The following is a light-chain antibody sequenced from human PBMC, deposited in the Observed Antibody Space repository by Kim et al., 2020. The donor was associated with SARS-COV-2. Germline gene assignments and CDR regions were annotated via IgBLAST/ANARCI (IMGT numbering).Light chain of an antibody. CDR3: QKYGDLPLT. Sequence: ETVLTQSPGTLSLSPGQRATLSCRASQSVTSSFLAWYQQKRGQAPRLLIYGASGRATGIADRFSGRGSGTDFTLTISRLQPEDFAVYYCQKYGDLPLTFGEGTKVDIK. CDR2: GAS. CDR1: QSVTSSF. V-gene: IGKV3-20*01. J-gene: IGKJ4*01.